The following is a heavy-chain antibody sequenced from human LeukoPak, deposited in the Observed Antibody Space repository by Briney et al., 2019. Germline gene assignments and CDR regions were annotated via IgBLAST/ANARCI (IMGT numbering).Heavy chain of an antibody. CDR2: IYFSGST. CDR3: ARGLGAVAGRIYDGFDM. CDR1: GGSISSHY. V-gene: IGHV4-59*11. J-gene: IGHJ3*02. Sequence: SETLSLTCTVSGGSISSHYWSWIRQPPGKGLEWIGYIYFSGSTDYNPSLKSRVTISIDTPNNQFSLKLSSVTAADTGVYYCARGLGAVAGRIYDGFDMWGQGTMVTVSS. D-gene: IGHD6-19*01.